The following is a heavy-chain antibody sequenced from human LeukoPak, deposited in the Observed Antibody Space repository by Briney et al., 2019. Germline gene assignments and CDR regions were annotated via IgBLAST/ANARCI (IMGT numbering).Heavy chain of an antibody. J-gene: IGHJ4*02. V-gene: IGHV3-30-3*01. CDR1: GFTLSSFA. Sequence: GGSLRLSCAASGFTLSSFAMHWVRQAPGKGLEWVAAISYDGDSKYHADSMKGRFTISRDNSKNTLYLQMNSLRAEDTAVYYCARDLSMVRGVTDYWGQGTLVTVSS. D-gene: IGHD3-10*01. CDR3: ARDLSMVRGVTDY. CDR2: ISYDGDSK.